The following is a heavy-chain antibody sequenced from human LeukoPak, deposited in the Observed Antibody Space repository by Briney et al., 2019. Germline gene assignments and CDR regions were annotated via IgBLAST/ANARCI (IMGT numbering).Heavy chain of an antibody. CDR3: ARGYYYDSSGDDAFDI. CDR1: GYTFTSYD. CDR2: MNPNSGNT. D-gene: IGHD3-22*01. Sequence: ASVKVSCKASGYTFTSYDIKWGRQATGQGLEWMGWMNPNSGNTGYAQRFQGRVTMTRNTSISTAYMELSSLRSEDTAVYYCARGYYYDSSGDDAFDIWGQGTMVTVSS. J-gene: IGHJ3*02. V-gene: IGHV1-8*01.